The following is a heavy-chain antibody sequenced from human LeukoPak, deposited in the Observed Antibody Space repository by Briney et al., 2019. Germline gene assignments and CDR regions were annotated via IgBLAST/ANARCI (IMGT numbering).Heavy chain of an antibody. D-gene: IGHD3-3*01. CDR3: ARIYGDFWSGYLDY. V-gene: IGHV3-21*01. Sequence: PGGFLRLSCAASGFTFSSYSMNWVRQAPGKGLEWVSSISSSSSYIYYADSVKGRFTISRDNAKNSLYLQMNSLRAEDTAVYYCARIYGDFWSGYLDYWGQGTLVTVSS. J-gene: IGHJ4*02. CDR2: ISSSSSYI. CDR1: GFTFSSYS.